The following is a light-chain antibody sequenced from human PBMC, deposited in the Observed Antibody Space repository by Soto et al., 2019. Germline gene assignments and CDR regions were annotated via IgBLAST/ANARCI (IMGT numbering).Light chain of an antibody. V-gene: IGKV4-1*01. CDR3: QQYYSTPRT. CDR2: WAS. CDR1: QSVLYSSNNKNY. J-gene: IGKJ1*01. Sequence: DIVMTQSPDSLAVSLGERATINCKSSQSVLYSSNNKNYLAWYQQKPGQPPKLLIYWASTRESGVPDRFSCSGSGTDFTLTISSLQAEDVAVYYGQQYYSTPRTFGQGTKVEIK.